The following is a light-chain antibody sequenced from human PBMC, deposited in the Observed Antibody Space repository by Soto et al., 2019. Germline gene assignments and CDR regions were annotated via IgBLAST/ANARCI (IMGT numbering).Light chain of an antibody. CDR2: DVS. V-gene: IGLV2-14*04. J-gene: IGLJ1*01. Sequence: SSDFGGYNYVPWYQQHPGKAPKLIIFDVSDRPSGVSTRFSGSKSGNTASLTISGLQVDDETDYYGNSYPSHDSPHVFGTMTAVTVL. CDR1: SSDFGGYNY. CDR3: NSYPSHDSPHV.